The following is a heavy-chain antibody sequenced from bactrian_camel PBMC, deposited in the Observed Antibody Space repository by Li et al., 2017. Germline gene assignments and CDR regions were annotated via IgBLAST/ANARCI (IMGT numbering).Heavy chain of an antibody. CDR2: IYVNSGTT. CDR3: AVPSMGWSLKKSPYDFGH. J-gene: IGHJ6*01. CDR1: GITFSRHD. D-gene: IGHD5*01. V-gene: IGHV3S40*01. Sequence: DVQLVESGGGLVQPGESLRLSCVASGITFSRHDMSWVRQAPGKQREGVSAIYVNSGTTYYADSVKGRFTISQDNAKNTVYLQMNSLKPEDTAVYYCAVPSMGWSLKKSPYDFGHWGQGTQVTVS.